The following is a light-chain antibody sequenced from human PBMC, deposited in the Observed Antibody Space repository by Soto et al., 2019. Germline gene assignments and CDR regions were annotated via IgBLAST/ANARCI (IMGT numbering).Light chain of an antibody. CDR1: QRISSW. Sequence: DIQMTQSPSTLTASVGDRVTITCRASQRISSWLAWYQQKPGKAPKLLIYEASILQSGAPSRFSGSGSGTEFTLTISSLQPDDFATYYCQHFRSYPLTFGGGTKVDI. CDR2: EAS. J-gene: IGKJ4*01. CDR3: QHFRSYPLT. V-gene: IGKV1-5*03.